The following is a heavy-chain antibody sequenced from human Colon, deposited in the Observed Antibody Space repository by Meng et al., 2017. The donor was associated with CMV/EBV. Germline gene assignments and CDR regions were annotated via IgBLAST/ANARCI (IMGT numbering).Heavy chain of an antibody. CDR1: VYDFSSYG. Sequence: ASVTVSCKASVYDFSSYGISWVRQAPGQGLEWMGWISTYKGNTNYAQKFQGRVTMTTDMSRSTVYMELRSLRSDDTAVYYCARDFYESSGYSDDCFDPWGQGTLVTVSS. D-gene: IGHD3-22*01. CDR2: ISTYKGNT. J-gene: IGHJ5*02. V-gene: IGHV1-18*01. CDR3: ARDFYESSGYSDDCFDP.